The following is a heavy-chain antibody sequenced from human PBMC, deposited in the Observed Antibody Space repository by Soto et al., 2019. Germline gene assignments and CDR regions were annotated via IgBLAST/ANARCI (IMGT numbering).Heavy chain of an antibody. Sequence: RASVKVSCKASGGIFSSYAISWLRQAPGQGLEWMGAVIPILGQAYYAQNFQDRVTITADESTRTAYMDLISLRSDDTAVYFCARVGGVGAPPGADFWGQGTLVTVSS. D-gene: IGHD1-26*01. CDR1: GGIFSSYA. V-gene: IGHV1-69*13. CDR3: ARVGGVGAPPGADF. CDR2: VIPILGQA. J-gene: IGHJ4*02.